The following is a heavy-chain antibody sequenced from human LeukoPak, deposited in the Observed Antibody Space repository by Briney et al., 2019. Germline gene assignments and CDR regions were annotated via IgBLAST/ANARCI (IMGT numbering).Heavy chain of an antibody. CDR3: ARDFYDSSGTPDY. V-gene: IGHV3-23*01. Sequence: GGSLRLSCAASGFTFSSYAMSWVRQAPGKGLEWVSAISGSGGSTYYADSVKGRFTISRDNGKNSLYLQMNSLRAEDTAVYYCARDFYDSSGTPDYWGQGTLVTVSS. CDR2: ISGSGGST. CDR1: GFTFSSYA. J-gene: IGHJ4*02. D-gene: IGHD3-22*01.